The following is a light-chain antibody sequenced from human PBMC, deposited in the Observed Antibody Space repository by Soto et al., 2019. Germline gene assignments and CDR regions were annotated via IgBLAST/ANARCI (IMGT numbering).Light chain of an antibody. CDR1: QSVSDN. J-gene: IGKJ5*01. CDR2: SAS. CDR3: QQYNDWPIT. V-gene: IGKV3-15*01. Sequence: EIIMTQSPATLSVSPGERVTLSCRASQSVSDNVAWYQQRPGQSPRLLMHSASARAAGLPARFSGSGSGTEFSLSIHSLQSEDFAVYVCQQYNDWPITFGQGTRLETK.